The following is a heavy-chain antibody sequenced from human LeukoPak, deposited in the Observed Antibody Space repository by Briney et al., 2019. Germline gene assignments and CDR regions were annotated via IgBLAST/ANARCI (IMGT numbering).Heavy chain of an antibody. CDR3: GKDPNGDYVGAFDM. D-gene: IGHD4-17*01. CDR2: ISGSGGST. J-gene: IGHJ3*02. CDR1: GFTFTNYA. Sequence: PGGSLRLSCAASGFTFTNYAMIWVRQAPGKGLEWVSAISGSGGSTYYADSVKGRFTISRGNSKNTLFLQVNSLRAEDTAVYYCGKDPNGDYVGAFDMWGQGTMVTVSP. V-gene: IGHV3-23*01.